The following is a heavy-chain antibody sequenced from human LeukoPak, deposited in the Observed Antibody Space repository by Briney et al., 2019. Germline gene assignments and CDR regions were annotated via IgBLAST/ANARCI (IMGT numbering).Heavy chain of an antibody. Sequence: SETLSLTCAVYGGSFSGYYWSWIRQPPGKGLEWIGYIYYSGSTNYNPSLKSRVTISVDTSKNQFSLKLSSVTAADTAVYYCARATGWYEVGYFDYWGQGTLVTVSS. J-gene: IGHJ4*02. D-gene: IGHD6-19*01. CDR1: GGSFSGYY. V-gene: IGHV4-59*01. CDR2: IYYSGST. CDR3: ARATGWYEVGYFDY.